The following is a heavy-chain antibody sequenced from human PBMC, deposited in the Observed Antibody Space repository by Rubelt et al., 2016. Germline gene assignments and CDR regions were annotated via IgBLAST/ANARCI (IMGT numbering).Heavy chain of an antibody. CDR1: GYSFSNYA. CDR2: INTITGKP. D-gene: IGHD6-13*01. Sequence: QVQVVQSGPELKKPGASVKVSYKASGYSFSNYAMSWVRQAPGQGLEWMGWINTITGKPVYARGFTGRFVFSWDIAVSTAYLEISSLKAEDTAVFYCARDGGSRWYPFDYWGQGTPVTVSS. V-gene: IGHV7-4-1*02. CDR3: ARDGGSRWYPFDY. J-gene: IGHJ4*02.